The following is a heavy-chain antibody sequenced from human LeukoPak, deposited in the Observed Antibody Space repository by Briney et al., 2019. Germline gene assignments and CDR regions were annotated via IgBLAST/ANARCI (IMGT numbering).Heavy chain of an antibody. CDR3: AKVGYCSSTSCSHWAFDI. Sequence: GGSLRLSCAASGFTLSSYAMSGVRQAPGKGLEWVSAISGSGGSTYYADSVKGRFTISRDNSKNTLHLQMNSLRAEDTAVYYCAKVGYCSSTSCSHWAFDIWGQGTMVTVSS. V-gene: IGHV3-23*01. D-gene: IGHD2-2*03. J-gene: IGHJ3*02. CDR1: GFTLSSYA. CDR2: ISGSGGST.